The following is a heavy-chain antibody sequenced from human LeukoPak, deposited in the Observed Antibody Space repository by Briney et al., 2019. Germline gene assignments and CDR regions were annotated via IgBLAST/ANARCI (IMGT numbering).Heavy chain of an antibody. CDR1: GGSISSSSYY. V-gene: IGHV4-39*07. J-gene: IGHJ4*02. CDR3: ARGLWFGDENPPYFDY. Sequence: SGTLSLTCTVSGGSISSSSYYWGWIRQPPGKGLEWIGSIYYSGSTYYNPSLKSRVTISVDTSKNQFSLKLSSVTAADTALYYCARGLWFGDENPPYFDYWGQGTLVTVSS. D-gene: IGHD3-10*01. CDR2: IYYSGST.